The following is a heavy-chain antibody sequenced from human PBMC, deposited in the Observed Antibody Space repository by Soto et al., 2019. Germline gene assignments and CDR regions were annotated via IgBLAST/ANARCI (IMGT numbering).Heavy chain of an antibody. CDR2: ISYDGSNK. J-gene: IGHJ4*02. V-gene: IGHV3-30*03. CDR1: GFTFSSYG. Sequence: GGSLRLSCAASGFTFSSYGMHWVRQAPGKGLEWVAVISYDGSNKYYADSVKGRFTISRDNSKNTLYLQMNSLRAEDTAVYYCAYIPIDILTGYFRDPAPSAGVDYWGQGTLVTVSS. CDR3: AYIPIDILTGYFRDPAPSAGVDY. D-gene: IGHD3-9*01.